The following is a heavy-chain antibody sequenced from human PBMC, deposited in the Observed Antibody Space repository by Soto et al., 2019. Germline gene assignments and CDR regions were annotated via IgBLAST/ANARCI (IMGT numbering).Heavy chain of an antibody. CDR2: IWYDGSNK. V-gene: IGHV3-33*01. D-gene: IGHD2-2*02. CDR3: ERVKAPAVILYYCYSMDV. CDR1: GFTFSSYG. Sequence: QVQLVESGGGVVQPGRSLRLSCAASGFTFSSYGMHWVRQAPGKGLEWVAVIWYDGSNKYYADSVKGRFTISRDNSKNQWYLQMNSLRAEYTAVYYGERVKAPAVILYYCYSMDVWGKGTTVTFSS. J-gene: IGHJ6*03.